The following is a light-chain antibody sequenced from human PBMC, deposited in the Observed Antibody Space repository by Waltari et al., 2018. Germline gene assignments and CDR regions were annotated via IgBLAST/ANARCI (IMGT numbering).Light chain of an antibody. V-gene: IGKV2-30*02. CDR3: MQGTHWPYT. Sequence: DVVMTQSPLSLPVTLGQPASISCQSSQSLVHSDGNTHLNWFQQRQGQSPRRLIYRVSNRDSGVPDRFSGSGSDTDFTLKISRVEAGDVGVYYCMQGTHWPYTFGQGTKLDIK. CDR2: RVS. CDR1: QSLVHSDGNTH. J-gene: IGKJ2*01.